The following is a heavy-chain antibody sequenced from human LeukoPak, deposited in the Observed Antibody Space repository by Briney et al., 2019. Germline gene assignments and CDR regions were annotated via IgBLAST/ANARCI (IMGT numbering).Heavy chain of an antibody. CDR1: GFNFGDSD. D-gene: IGHD2/OR15-2a*01. V-gene: IGHV3-49*04. Sequence: AGGSLRLPCATSGFNFGDSDMTWVRQAPGKGLEWVGFIRRKASGGTTYYAESVRGRFTISRDDSQSIAYLQMNSLRSEDTAMYYCSRDLSCGYWGQGTLVTVSS. CDR3: SRDLSCGY. CDR2: IRRKASGGTT. J-gene: IGHJ4*02.